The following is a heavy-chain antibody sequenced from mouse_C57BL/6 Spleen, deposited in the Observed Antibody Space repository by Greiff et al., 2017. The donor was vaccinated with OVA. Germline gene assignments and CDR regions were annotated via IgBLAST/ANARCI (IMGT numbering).Heavy chain of an antibody. CDR1: GYSITSGYF. Sequence: EVKLQESGPGLVKPSQSLNLSCSVSGYSITSGYFWNWIRQPPGSLLELMGNISYDSYTNYNPYLKNRFSITRDTSKNQFFLQLNSVTTEDTTTYYCSDYYGSSYGGDAMDYWGQGTTVTVAS. V-gene: IGHV3-6*01. D-gene: IGHD1-1*01. CDR2: ISYDSYT. J-gene: IGHJ4*01. CDR3: SDYYGSSYGGDAMDY.